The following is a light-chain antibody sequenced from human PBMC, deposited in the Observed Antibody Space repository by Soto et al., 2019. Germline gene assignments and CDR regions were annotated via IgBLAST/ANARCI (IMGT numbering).Light chain of an antibody. Sequence: SYERTQRPSVSVAPGQSARITCGGDNIGRKSVHWYQQKPGQAPVLVVFDDRDRPSGIPERFSGSNSENTATLTISRVEAGDEADYYCQVCDSVTHPHYVSVPGTNVTV. J-gene: IGLJ1*01. CDR3: QVCDSVTHPHYV. CDR1: NIGRKS. V-gene: IGLV3-21*02. CDR2: DDR.